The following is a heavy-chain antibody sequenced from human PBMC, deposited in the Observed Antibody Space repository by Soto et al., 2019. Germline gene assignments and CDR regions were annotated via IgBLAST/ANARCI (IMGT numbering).Heavy chain of an antibody. Sequence: QVQLQESGPRLVKPSQTLSLTCTVSGGSISSGGYYWSWIRQHPRKSLEWNGYIYYSGSTKYNPFIKERVTISVDTSKNQSSLKLRSVIAADMAVYYCASSIVVTCGRVIVPVAFDIWAQGTMLTVSS. D-gene: IGHD3-16*02. CDR2: IYYSGST. J-gene: IGHJ3*02. V-gene: IGHV4-31*03. CDR1: GGSISSGGYY. CDR3: ASSIVVTCGRVIVPVAFDI.